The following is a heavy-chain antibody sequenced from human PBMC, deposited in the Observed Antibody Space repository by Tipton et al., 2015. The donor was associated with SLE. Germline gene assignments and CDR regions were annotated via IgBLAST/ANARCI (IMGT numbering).Heavy chain of an antibody. CDR3: ASPNVDV. J-gene: IGHJ6*04. Sequence: TLSLTCAVYGASFSGYYWSWIRQPPGKGLEWIGEINHSGSTNYNPSLKSRVTISVDTSKNQFSLRLSSVTAADTAVYYCASPNVDVWGKGTTVTVSS. V-gene: IGHV4-34*01. CDR2: INHSGST. CDR1: GASFSGYY.